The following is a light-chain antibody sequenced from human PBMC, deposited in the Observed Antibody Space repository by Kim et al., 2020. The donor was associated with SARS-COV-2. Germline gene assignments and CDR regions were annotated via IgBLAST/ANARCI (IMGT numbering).Light chain of an antibody. CDR3: QQYSNWPLT. Sequence: VSPGERAPLSRRASHSISGNLAWYQQKAGQAPRLLIYDAATRATDIPARFSGSGSGTEFTLTISSLQSEDFALYYCQQYSNWPLTFGQGTKVDIK. J-gene: IGKJ1*01. V-gene: IGKV3-15*01. CDR1: HSISGN. CDR2: DAA.